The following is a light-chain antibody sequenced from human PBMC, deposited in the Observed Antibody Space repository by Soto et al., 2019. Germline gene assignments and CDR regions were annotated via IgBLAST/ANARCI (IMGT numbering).Light chain of an antibody. CDR3: QQYNSYPRT. Sequence: DIQMTQSPSTLSAAVGDRVTITCRASQIIGTSLAWYQQKPGKAPNLLIYKASTLESGVPSRFSGSGSGAEFTLTVSRLQPDDFGTYYCQQYNSYPRTFGPGTKVYVK. V-gene: IGKV1-5*03. CDR2: KAS. J-gene: IGKJ3*01. CDR1: QIIGTS.